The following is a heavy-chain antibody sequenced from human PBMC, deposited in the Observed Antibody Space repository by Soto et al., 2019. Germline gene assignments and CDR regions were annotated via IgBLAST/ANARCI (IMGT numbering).Heavy chain of an antibody. D-gene: IGHD5-12*01. J-gene: IGHJ6*02. CDR1: GYTFTGYY. Sequence: ASVKVSCKASGYTFTGYYMHWVRQAPGQGLEWMGWINPNSGGTNYAQKFQGWVTMTRDTSISTAYMELSRLRSDDTAVYYCARANSGYDYDDYYYGMDVWGHGTTVTVSS. V-gene: IGHV1-2*04. CDR2: INPNSGGT. CDR3: ARANSGYDYDDYYYGMDV.